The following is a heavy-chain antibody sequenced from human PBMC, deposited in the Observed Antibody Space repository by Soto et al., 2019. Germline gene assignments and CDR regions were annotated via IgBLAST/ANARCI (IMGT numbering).Heavy chain of an antibody. V-gene: IGHV3-66*01. CDR1: GFTVSSNY. CDR2: IYSGGST. CDR3: ARVVRFLEWSDEYYFDS. D-gene: IGHD3-3*01. J-gene: IGHJ4*02. Sequence: EVQLVESGGGLVQPGGSLRLSCAASGFTVSSNYMSWVRQAPGKGLEWVSVIYSGGSTYYADSVKGRFTISRDNSKNTLYLQMNSMRAEDTAVYYCARVVRFLEWSDEYYFDSWGQGTLVTVSS.